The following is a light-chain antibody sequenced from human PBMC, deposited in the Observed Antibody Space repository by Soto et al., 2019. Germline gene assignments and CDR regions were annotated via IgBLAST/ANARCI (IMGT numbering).Light chain of an antibody. CDR1: SFNIGSNT. Sequence: QSVLTQPPSASGTPGQRVTSSCSGSSFNIGSNTVNWYQQLPGTAPKLLIYSNNQRPSGVPARFSGSQSGTSASLAISGLQSEDEADYSCAAWDDSLNGPVFGGGTKLTVL. V-gene: IGLV1-44*01. J-gene: IGLJ2*01. CDR3: AAWDDSLNGPV. CDR2: SNN.